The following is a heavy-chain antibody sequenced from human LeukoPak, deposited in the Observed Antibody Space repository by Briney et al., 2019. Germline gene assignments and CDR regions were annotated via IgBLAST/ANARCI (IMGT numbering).Heavy chain of an antibody. D-gene: IGHD3-3*01. CDR2: ISSSSSTI. V-gene: IGHV3-48*01. J-gene: IGHJ4*02. Sequence: GGSLRLSCAASGFTFSSYSMNWVRQAPGKGLEWVSDISSSSSTIYYADSVKGRFTISRDNAKNLLYLEMNSLRAEDTAVYYCARTYYDFWSGYYSHEGNPFDYWGQGTLVTVSS. CDR1: GFTFSSYS. CDR3: ARTYYDFWSGYYSHEGNPFDY.